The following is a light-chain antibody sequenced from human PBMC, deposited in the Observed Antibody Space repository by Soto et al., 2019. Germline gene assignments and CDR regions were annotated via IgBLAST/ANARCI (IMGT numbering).Light chain of an antibody. CDR1: QSVSSN. V-gene: IGKV3-15*01. CDR3: QQHNNWPLYT. CDR2: GAS. Sequence: EIVMTQSPATLSVSPGERATLSCRASQSVSSNLAWYQQKPGQAPRLLIYGASTRATGIPARFSGSGSGTEFTLIISSLQSEDFAVYYCQQHNNWPLYTFGQGTKLEIK. J-gene: IGKJ2*01.